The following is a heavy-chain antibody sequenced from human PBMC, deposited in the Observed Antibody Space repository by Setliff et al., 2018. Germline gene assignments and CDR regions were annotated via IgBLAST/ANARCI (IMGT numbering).Heavy chain of an antibody. J-gene: IGHJ5*02. V-gene: IGHV4-61*09. CDR3: ARAGPTVTFFRVLVISWWDP. CDR1: GDSISSGSYY. Sequence: SETLSLTCTVSGDSISSGSYYWTWIRQPAGKGLEWIGHFHTGGSTNYNRSLRSRVSISVDTSKNQFSLKLSSVTAADTATYYSARAGPTVTFFRVLVISWWDPWGQGSPVTVSS. CDR2: FHTGGST. D-gene: IGHD3-3*01.